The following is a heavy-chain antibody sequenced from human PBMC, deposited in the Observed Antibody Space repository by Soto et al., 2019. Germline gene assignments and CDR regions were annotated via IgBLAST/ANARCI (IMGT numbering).Heavy chain of an antibody. CDR3: VRGGRSCEIDKCDTWFGP. D-gene: IGHD2-21*01. J-gene: IGHJ5*02. Sequence: PSETLSLTCAVYGGSFSGYYWSWIRQPPGKGLEWIAEINDRGKTFYNPSLQSRVSISVDTPNNRLSLRMTSVTAADTAVYYCVRGGRSCEIDKCDTWFGPWGPGTLVTVSS. CDR1: GGSFSGYY. V-gene: IGHV4-34*01. CDR2: INDRGKT.